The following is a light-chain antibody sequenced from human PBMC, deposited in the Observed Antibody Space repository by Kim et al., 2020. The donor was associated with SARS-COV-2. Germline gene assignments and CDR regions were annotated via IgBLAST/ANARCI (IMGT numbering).Light chain of an antibody. CDR2: QDE. Sequence: VSPGQTASITCSGDRLENKYGCWYQKKPGQSPVVVMYQDERRPSGIPERFSGSNSGNTATLTISGTQAMDEADYYCQVWESTTTVFGGGTQLTVL. CDR1: RLENKY. V-gene: IGLV3-1*01. CDR3: QVWESTTTV. J-gene: IGLJ2*01.